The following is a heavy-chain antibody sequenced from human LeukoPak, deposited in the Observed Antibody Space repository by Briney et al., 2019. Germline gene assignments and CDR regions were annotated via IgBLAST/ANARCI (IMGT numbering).Heavy chain of an antibody. V-gene: IGHV3-7*03. CDR3: AKEIKEGYFDY. D-gene: IGHD5-24*01. CDR2: IKQDGSEK. Sequence: PGGSLRLSCAASGFTFSSYWMSWVRQAPGKGLEWVANIKQDGSEKYYVDSVKGRFTISRDNAKNSLYLQMNSLRAEDTAVYYCAKEIKEGYFDYWGQGTLVTVSS. J-gene: IGHJ4*02. CDR1: GFTFSSYW.